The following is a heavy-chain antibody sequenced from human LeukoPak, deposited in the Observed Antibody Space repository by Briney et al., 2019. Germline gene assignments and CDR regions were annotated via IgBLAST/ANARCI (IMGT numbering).Heavy chain of an antibody. CDR2: IYYSGST. J-gene: IGHJ4*02. Sequence: SETLSLTCTVSGGSISSSSYCWGWIRQPPGKGLEWIGSIYYSGSTYYNPSLKSRVTISVDTSKNQFSLKLSSVSAADTAVYYCARHAVVVVVAALGWYFDYWGQGTLVTVSS. D-gene: IGHD2-15*01. V-gene: IGHV4-39*01. CDR3: ARHAVVVVVAALGWYFDY. CDR1: GGSISSSSYC.